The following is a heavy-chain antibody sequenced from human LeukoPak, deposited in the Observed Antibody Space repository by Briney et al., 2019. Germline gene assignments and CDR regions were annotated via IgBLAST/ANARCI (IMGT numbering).Heavy chain of an antibody. Sequence: SETLSLTCTVSGGSISSYYWSWIRQPPGKGLEWIGYIYYSGSTNYSPSLKSRVTISVDTSKNQFSLKLSSVAAADTAVYYCASGRYGRYFDYWGQGTLVTVSS. D-gene: IGHD5-18*01. V-gene: IGHV4-59*01. CDR2: IYYSGST. CDR3: ASGRYGRYFDY. J-gene: IGHJ4*02. CDR1: GGSISSYY.